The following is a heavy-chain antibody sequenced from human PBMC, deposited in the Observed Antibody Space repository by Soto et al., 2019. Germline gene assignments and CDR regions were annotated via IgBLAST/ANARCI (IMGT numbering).Heavy chain of an antibody. Sequence: PGGSLRLSCAASGFTFNKYAMHWVRQGQGKGLEWVSGISWNSGSTDYADSVRGRFTISRDDSKNTAYLQMNSLKTEDTAVYYCTRPGRGGELFVQPDYWGQGTLVTVSS. J-gene: IGHJ4*02. CDR3: TRPGRGGELFVQPDY. CDR2: ISWNSGST. D-gene: IGHD3-10*01. V-gene: IGHV3-9*01. CDR1: GFTFNKYA.